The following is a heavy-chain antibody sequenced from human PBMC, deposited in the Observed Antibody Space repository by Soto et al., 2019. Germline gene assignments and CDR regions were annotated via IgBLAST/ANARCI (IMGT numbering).Heavy chain of an antibody. D-gene: IGHD2-8*01. CDR3: ARRHGYCTNGVCYPMYYFDY. CDR2: MNPNSGNT. J-gene: IGHJ4*02. Sequence: ASVKVSCKASGYTFTSYDINWVRQATGQGLEWMGWMNPNSGNTGYAQKFQGRVTMTRNTSISIAYMELSSLRSEDTAVYYCARRHGYCTNGVCYPMYYFDYWGQGTLVTVSS. V-gene: IGHV1-8*01. CDR1: GYTFTSYD.